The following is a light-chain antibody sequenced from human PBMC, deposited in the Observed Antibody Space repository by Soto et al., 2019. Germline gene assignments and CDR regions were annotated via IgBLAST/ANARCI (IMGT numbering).Light chain of an antibody. CDR1: QTISSW. CDR3: QHYLSYSASS. CDR2: KAY. V-gene: IGKV1-5*03. Sequence: DIQMTQSPSTLSASVGDRVTITCRTSQTISSWLAWYQQKPGKAPKLMIYKAYTLENGVPSRFSGNRSGTEFPLTISSLQPDDFATFYCQHYLSYSASSFGQGTKVEI. J-gene: IGKJ2*03.